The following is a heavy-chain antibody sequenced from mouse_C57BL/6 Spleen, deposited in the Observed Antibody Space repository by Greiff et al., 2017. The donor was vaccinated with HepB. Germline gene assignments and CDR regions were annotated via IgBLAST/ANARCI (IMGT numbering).Heavy chain of an antibody. Sequence: EVQVVESGGGLVKPGGSLKLSCAASGFTFSSYTMSWVRQTPEKRLAWVATISGGGGNTYYPDSVKGRFTISRDNAKNTLYLQMSSLRSEDTALYYCARANWEHYFDYWGQGTTLTVSS. D-gene: IGHD4-1*01. J-gene: IGHJ2*01. CDR2: ISGGGGNT. V-gene: IGHV5-9*01. CDR1: GFTFSSYT. CDR3: ARANWEHYFDY.